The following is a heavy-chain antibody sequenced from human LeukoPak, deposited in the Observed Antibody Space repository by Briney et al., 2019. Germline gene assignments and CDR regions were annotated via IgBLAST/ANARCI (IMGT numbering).Heavy chain of an antibody. Sequence: GESLRISCKGSGYSFTSYWISWVRPMPGKGLEWMGRIDPSDSYTNYSPSFQGHVTISADKSISTAYLQWSSLKASDTAMYYCATGSGSYHIIWDYYGMDVWGQGTTVTVSS. CDR1: GYSFTSYW. V-gene: IGHV5-10-1*01. D-gene: IGHD3-10*01. CDR3: ATGSGSYHIIWDYYGMDV. CDR2: IDPSDSYT. J-gene: IGHJ6*02.